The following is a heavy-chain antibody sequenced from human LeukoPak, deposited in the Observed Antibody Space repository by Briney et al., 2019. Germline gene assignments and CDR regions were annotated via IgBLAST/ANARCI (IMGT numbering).Heavy chain of an antibody. CDR2: ITSSSSTI. CDR3: VRDHLWAFDI. D-gene: IGHD3-3*02. J-gene: IGHJ3*02. Sequence: PGGSLRLSCAASGFTFSVYSMNWVRQAPGKGLEWLSYITSSSSTIYYADSVKGRFAISRDNAKNSLYLQMSSLRDEDTAVYYCVRDHLWAFDIWGQGTMVTVSS. CDR1: GFTFSVYS. V-gene: IGHV3-48*02.